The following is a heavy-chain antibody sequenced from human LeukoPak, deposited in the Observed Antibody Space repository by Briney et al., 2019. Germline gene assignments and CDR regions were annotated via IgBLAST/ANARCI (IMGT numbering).Heavy chain of an antibody. CDR3: AKDLYSGTRRIFDY. V-gene: IGHV3-30*18. D-gene: IGHD1-26*01. CDR1: GFTFSDYG. J-gene: IGHJ4*02. CDR2: ISYDGSSQ. Sequence: TGGSLRLSCAASGFTFSDYGMHWVRQAPGKGLEWVAVISYDGSSQHYADSVKGRFTISRDKSKNMLYLQMNSLRVEDTAVYYCAKDLYSGTRRIFDYWGQGILVTVSS.